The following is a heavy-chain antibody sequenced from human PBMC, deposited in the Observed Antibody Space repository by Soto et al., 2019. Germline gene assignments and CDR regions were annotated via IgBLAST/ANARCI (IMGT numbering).Heavy chain of an antibody. CDR2: INPSGGST. CDR1: GYTFTSYY. CDR3: ARGYDSGWFDP. V-gene: IGHV1-46*01. D-gene: IGHD3-22*01. J-gene: IGHJ5*02. Sequence: QVQLVQSGAEVKKPGASVKVSCKASGYTFTSYYMHWVRQAPGQGLEWMGIINPSGGSTSYGQKCQGRVTMTRGTSTSTVDMELTSLVSADKAVYYRARGYDSGWFDPWGQGTLVTVCS.